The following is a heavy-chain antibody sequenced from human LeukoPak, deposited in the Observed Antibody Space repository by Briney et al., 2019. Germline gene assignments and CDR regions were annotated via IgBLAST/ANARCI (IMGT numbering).Heavy chain of an antibody. J-gene: IGHJ5*02. CDR2: ISSSSSYI. D-gene: IGHD2-2*01. CDR1: RFPFSSYS. V-gene: IGHV3-21*01. Sequence: GGSLRLSCAASRFPFSSYSMNWVRQAPGKGLEWVSSISSSSSYIYYADSVKGRFTISRDNAKNSLYLQMNSLRAEDTAVYYCARDLGKGVVPFNWFDPWGQGTLVTVSS. CDR3: ARDLGKGVVPFNWFDP.